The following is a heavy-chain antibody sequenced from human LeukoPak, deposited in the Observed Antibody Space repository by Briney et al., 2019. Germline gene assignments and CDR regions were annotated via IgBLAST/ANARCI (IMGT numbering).Heavy chain of an antibody. V-gene: IGHV3-72*01. Sequence: GGSLRLSCAASGFTFSDHYMDWVRQAPGKGREWVGRTSNKANSYTKEYAASVKGRFTISRDDSKNSLYLQMNSLKTEDTAVYYCARATRNGMDVWGQGTTVTVSS. CDR3: ARATRNGMDV. CDR1: GFTFSDHY. CDR2: TSNKANSYTK. J-gene: IGHJ6*02.